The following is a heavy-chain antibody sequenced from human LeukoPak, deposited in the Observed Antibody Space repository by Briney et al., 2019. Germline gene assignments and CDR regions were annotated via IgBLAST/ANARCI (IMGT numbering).Heavy chain of an antibody. V-gene: IGHV3-7*01. CDR3: ARDSPGYGAYVS. D-gene: IGHD5-12*01. CDR2: IKEDGSRE. Sequence: GGSLRLSCAASGFTFSTYWMTWVRQAPGKGLEWVANIKEDGSREYYVDSVRGRFTISRDNAKNSLYLQMDSLTAEDTAVYYCARDSPGYGAYVSWGQGTLVSVSS. CDR1: GFTFSTYW. J-gene: IGHJ1*01.